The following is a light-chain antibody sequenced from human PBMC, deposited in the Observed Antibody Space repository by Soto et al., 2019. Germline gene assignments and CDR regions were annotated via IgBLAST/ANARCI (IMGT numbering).Light chain of an antibody. J-gene: IGKJ1*01. CDR2: AAS. Sequence: DIQMTQSPSSLSASVGDRVTITCRASQTILTYLNWYQQKPGKAPKLLIYAASSLQSGVPSRFSGGGSATDLTLTISSLQPEDFATYYCQQSFSTTWTFGHGTKVEIK. V-gene: IGKV1-39*01. CDR1: QTILTY. CDR3: QQSFSTTWT.